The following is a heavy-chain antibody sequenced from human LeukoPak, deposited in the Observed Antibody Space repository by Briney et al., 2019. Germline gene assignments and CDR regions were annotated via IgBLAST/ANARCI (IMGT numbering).Heavy chain of an antibody. CDR2: MNHSGSS. CDR1: GGSFSGYY. V-gene: IGHV4-34*01. J-gene: IGHJ4*02. D-gene: IGHD5-12*01. Sequence: PSETLSLTCAVYGGSFSGYYWSWIRQPPGKGLEWIGEMNHSGSSNYNPSLKSRVTISVDTSKNQFSLKMRSVTAADTAVYYCARGRFGSPIVATIPYDYWGQGTLVTVSS. CDR3: ARGRFGSPIVATIPYDY.